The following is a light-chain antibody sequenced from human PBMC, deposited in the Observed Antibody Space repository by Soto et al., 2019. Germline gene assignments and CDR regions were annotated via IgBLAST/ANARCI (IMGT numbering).Light chain of an antibody. Sequence: QSVLTQPPSVSGAPGQRVTISCTGSSSNIGAGYDVHWYQQLPGTAPKLLIYGNSNRPSGVPDRFSGSKSGTSASLAITGLQAEDEADYYCQSYDSSGDVVFGGGTKLTVL. J-gene: IGLJ2*01. CDR3: QSYDSSGDVV. CDR1: SSNIGAGYD. V-gene: IGLV1-40*01. CDR2: GNS.